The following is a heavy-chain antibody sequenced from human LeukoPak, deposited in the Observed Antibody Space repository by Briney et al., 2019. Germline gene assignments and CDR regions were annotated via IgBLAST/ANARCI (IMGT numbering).Heavy chain of an antibody. CDR2: INPNSGGT. J-gene: IGHJ4*02. Sequence: ASVKVSCKASGYTFTGYYMHWVRQAPGQGLEWMGGINPNSGGTNYAQKFQGRVTMTRDTSISTAYMELSRLRSDDTAVYYCARGSYCGGDCYSYWGQGTLVTVSS. CDR1: GYTFTGYY. V-gene: IGHV1-2*02. CDR3: ARGSYCGGDCYSY. D-gene: IGHD2-21*02.